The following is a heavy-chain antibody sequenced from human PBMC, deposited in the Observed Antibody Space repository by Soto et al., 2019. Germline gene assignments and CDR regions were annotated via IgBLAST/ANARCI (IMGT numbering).Heavy chain of an antibody. CDR2: INADNGNT. Sequence: QVQLVQSGAEVKKPGASVKVSCKASGYTFTSYAMHWVRQAPGQRLEWMGWINADNGNTKYSQKFQGRVTITRDTTASTAYMELSSLRSEDTAVYYCARGPGGPDGPGDYWGQGTLVTVSS. J-gene: IGHJ4*02. CDR1: GYTFTSYA. CDR3: ARGPGGPDGPGDY. D-gene: IGHD2-15*01. V-gene: IGHV1-3*01.